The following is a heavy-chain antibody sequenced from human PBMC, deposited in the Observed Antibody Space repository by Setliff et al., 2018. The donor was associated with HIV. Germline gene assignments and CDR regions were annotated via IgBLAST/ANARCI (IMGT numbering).Heavy chain of an antibody. J-gene: IGHJ4*02. CDR1: GGPINSGSYH. D-gene: IGHD6-13*01. CDR3: TTIPRGYTSNWYSASFD. Sequence: LSLTCTVSGGPINSGSYHWGWIRQPPGKGLEWIGTIFYTGTGTTYSNPSLTSRVTISIDTSKNQFSLKPRSVTAADTAVYYCTTIPRGYTSNWYSASFDWGQGTLVTVSS. V-gene: IGHV4-39*01. CDR2: IFYTGTGTT.